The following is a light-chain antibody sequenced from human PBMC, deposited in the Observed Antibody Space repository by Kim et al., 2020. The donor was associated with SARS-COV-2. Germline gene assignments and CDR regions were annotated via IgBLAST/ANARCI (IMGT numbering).Light chain of an antibody. CDR2: DAS. Sequence: LSPGERATLSCRASQSVSSNYLAWYQQKPDQAPRLLIYDASRRATGIPDRISGSGSGTDFTLTINRLEPEDFAIYYCQQYGSSPTFGGGTKVDIK. V-gene: IGKV3-20*01. CDR3: QQYGSSPT. CDR1: QSVSSNY. J-gene: IGKJ4*01.